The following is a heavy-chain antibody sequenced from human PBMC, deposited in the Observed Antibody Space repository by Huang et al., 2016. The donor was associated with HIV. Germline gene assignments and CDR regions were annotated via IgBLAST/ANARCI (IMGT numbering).Heavy chain of an antibody. Sequence: QVQLQQWGAGVLKPSETLSLTCAVYGGSFSGYYWSWIRQSPGKGLEWIGEINHSGSTNDNPSLKSRCTMSVDTSKNQCSLKLSSVTAADTAVYYCAGLFFDYWGQGILVTVSS. CDR2: INHSGST. CDR1: GGSFSGYY. V-gene: IGHV4-34*01. CDR3: AGLFFDY. J-gene: IGHJ4*02.